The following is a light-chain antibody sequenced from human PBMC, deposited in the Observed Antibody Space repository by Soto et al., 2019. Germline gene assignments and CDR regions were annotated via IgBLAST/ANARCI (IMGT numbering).Light chain of an antibody. CDR2: GAS. J-gene: IGKJ5*01. CDR1: QSVSSN. CDR3: QKYNNWIT. Sequence: EIVMTQSPATLSVSPGERATLSCRASQSVSSNLAWYQQKPGQAPRLLIYGASTRATGIPARFSGRGSGTELTLTISSLQSEDFAVYYCQKYNNWITFGQATRLEIK. V-gene: IGKV3-15*01.